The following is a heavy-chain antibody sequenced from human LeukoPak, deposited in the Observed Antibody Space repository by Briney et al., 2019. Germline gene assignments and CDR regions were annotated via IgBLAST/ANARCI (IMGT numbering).Heavy chain of an antibody. CDR2: ISAYNGNT. CDR1: GYTFTSYG. Sequence: ASVKVSCKASGYTFTSYGISWVRQAPGQGLEWMGWISAYNGNTNYAQKLQGRVTMTTDTSTSTAYMELRSLRSDDTAVYYCARAVVVRNRRYYYYYYMDVWGKGTTVIVSS. V-gene: IGHV1-18*01. D-gene: IGHD2-15*01. CDR3: ARAVVVRNRRYYYYYYMDV. J-gene: IGHJ6*03.